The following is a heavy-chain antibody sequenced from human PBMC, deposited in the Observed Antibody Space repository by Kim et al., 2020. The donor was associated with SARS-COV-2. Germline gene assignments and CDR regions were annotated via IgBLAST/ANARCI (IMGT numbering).Heavy chain of an antibody. J-gene: IGHJ4*02. D-gene: IGHD6-6*01. V-gene: IGHV4-34*01. CDR2: INHSGST. Sequence: SETLSLTCAVYGGSFSGYYWSWIRQPPGKGLEWIGEINHSGSTNYNPSLKSRVTISVDTSKNQFSLKLSSVTAADTAVYYCARGWDSSSNLGYWGQGTL. CDR3: ARGWDSSSNLGY. CDR1: GGSFSGYY.